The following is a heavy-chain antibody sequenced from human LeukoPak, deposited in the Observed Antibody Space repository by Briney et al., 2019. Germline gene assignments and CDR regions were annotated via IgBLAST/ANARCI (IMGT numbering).Heavy chain of an antibody. D-gene: IGHD1-26*01. CDR1: GFTFSIYA. Sequence: PGGSLRLSCAASGFTFSIYAMSWVRQAPGKGLKWVSTINGSGGSTYYADSVKGRCTISRDNSKNTLYLQMNSLRAEDTAVYYCAKSLGGTNDAFDIWGQGTMVTVSS. CDR2: INGSGGST. V-gene: IGHV3-23*01. CDR3: AKSLGGTNDAFDI. J-gene: IGHJ3*02.